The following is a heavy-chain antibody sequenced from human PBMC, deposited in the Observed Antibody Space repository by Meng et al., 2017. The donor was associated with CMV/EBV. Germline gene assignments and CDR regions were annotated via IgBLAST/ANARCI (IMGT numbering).Heavy chain of an antibody. Sequence: GGSLRLSCAAPGFTVSSNYMSWVRQAPGQGLEWVSVIYSGGSTYYADSVKGRFTISRDNSKNTLYLQMNSLRAEDTAVYYCARVHFGDYGMDYWGQGTLVTVSS. D-gene: IGHD4-17*01. CDR1: GFTVSSNY. CDR3: ARVHFGDYGMDY. J-gene: IGHJ4*02. V-gene: IGHV3-66*02. CDR2: IYSGGST.